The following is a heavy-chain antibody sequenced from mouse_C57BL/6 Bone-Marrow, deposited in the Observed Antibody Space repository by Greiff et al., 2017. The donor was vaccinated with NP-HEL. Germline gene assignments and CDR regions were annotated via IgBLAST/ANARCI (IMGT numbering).Heavy chain of an antibody. J-gene: IGHJ4*01. CDR2: FYPGSGSI. Sequence: VQLQQSGAELVKPGASVKLSCKASGYTFTEYTIHWVKQRSGQGLEWIGWFYPGSGSIKYNEKFKDKATLTADNSSSTVYMELSRLTSAESAVYFCARHESAYYAMDYWGQGTSVTVSS. CDR3: ARHESAYYAMDY. CDR1: GYTFTEYT. V-gene: IGHV1-62-2*01.